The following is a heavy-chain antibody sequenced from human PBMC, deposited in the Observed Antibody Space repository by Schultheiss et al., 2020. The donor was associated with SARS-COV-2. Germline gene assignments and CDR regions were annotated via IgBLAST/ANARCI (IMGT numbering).Heavy chain of an antibody. Sequence: SGPTLVKPTQTLTLTCTFSGFSLSTTSMCVSWIRQPPGKALEWLARIDWDDDKYYSTSLKTRLTISKDTSKNQVVLTMTNMDPVDTATYYCARIRREQQLRGYYYGMDVWGKGPRSPSPQ. V-gene: IGHV2-70*11. J-gene: IGHJ6*01. CDR2: IDWDDDK. D-gene: IGHD6-13*01. CDR1: GFSLSTTSMC. CDR3: ARIRREQQLRGYYYGMDV.